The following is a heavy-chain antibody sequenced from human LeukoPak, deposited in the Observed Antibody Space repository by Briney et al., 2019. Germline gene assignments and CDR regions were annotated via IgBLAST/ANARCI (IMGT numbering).Heavy chain of an antibody. Sequence: ASVKVSCKASGYTFTRYGISWVRQAPGQGLEWMGWINPNSGGTNYAQKFQGRVTMTRDTSISTAYMELSRLRSDDTAVYYCARRGSSVGGSYYSFDYWGQGTLVTVSS. CDR1: GYTFTRYG. CDR3: ARRGSSVGGSYYSFDY. D-gene: IGHD1-26*01. V-gene: IGHV1-2*02. CDR2: INPNSGGT. J-gene: IGHJ4*02.